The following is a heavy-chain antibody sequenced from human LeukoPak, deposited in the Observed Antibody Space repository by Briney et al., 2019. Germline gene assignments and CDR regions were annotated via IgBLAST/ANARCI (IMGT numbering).Heavy chain of an antibody. CDR2: INHSGST. CDR3: ARAPRYIAVAGRYFDY. CDR1: GGSFSGYY. D-gene: IGHD6-19*01. Sequence: SETLSLTCAVYGGSFSGYYCSWIRQPPGKGLEWIGEINHSGSTNYNPSLKSRVTISVDTSKNQFSLKLSSVTAADTAVYYCARAPRYIAVAGRYFDYWGQGTLVTVSS. V-gene: IGHV4-34*01. J-gene: IGHJ4*02.